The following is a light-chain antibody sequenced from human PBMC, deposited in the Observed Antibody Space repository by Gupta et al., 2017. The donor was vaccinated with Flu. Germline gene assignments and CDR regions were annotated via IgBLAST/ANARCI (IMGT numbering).Light chain of an antibody. CDR1: TGPVTSYSD. V-gene: IGLV7-43*01. CDR2: TTA. CDR3: LVYSGGTWV. Sequence: TVNLTCASSTGPVTSYSDPNWLQQKPGQAPMSLSYTTANKSSWTPARFSGSLLGDKAALTVSGVQPEDEADYYCLVYSGGTWVFGGGTKLTVL. J-gene: IGLJ3*02.